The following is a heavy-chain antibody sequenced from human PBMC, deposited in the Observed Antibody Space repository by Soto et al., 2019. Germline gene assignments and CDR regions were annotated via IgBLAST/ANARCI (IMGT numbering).Heavy chain of an antibody. J-gene: IGHJ5*02. Sequence: PGGSLRLSCAASGFTFSTYTMNWVRQAPGKGLEWVSSISGSSRYIYYADSVKGRFTISRDNAKNSLFLQMNSLKAEDTAVYYCARGPPLYSSDWCFDPWGQGTLVTVSS. CDR3: ARGPPLYSSDWCFDP. D-gene: IGHD6-13*01. CDR1: GFTFSTYT. CDR2: ISGSSRYI. V-gene: IGHV3-21*01.